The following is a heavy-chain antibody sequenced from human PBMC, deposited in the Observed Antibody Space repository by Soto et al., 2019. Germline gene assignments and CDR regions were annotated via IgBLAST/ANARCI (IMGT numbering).Heavy chain of an antibody. V-gene: IGHV4-4*02. J-gene: IGHJ4*02. Sequence: PSETLSLTCAVSGVSLTSGNWWTWVRQSPQRGLEYIGEIFHDGTANYYPSFERRVAMSVDTSRNQFSLKLTSVTAADTAVYFCARLVYDTRLNYMYFDFCGPGTLVTVS. CDR1: GVSLTSGNW. CDR2: IFHDGTA. D-gene: IGHD3-10*01. CDR3: ARLVYDTRLNYMYFDF.